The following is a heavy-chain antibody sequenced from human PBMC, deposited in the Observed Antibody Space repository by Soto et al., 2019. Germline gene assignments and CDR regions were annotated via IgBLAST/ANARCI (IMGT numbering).Heavy chain of an antibody. CDR3: ARLAVGRAEYSSGWSQNIYFDY. V-gene: IGHV1-2*04. Sequence: ASVKVSCKASGYTFTGYYMHWVRQAPGQGLEWMGWINPNSGGTNYAQKFQGWVTMTRDTSISTAYMELSRLRSDDTAVYYCARLAVGRAEYSSGWSQNIYFDYWGQGTLVTVSS. J-gene: IGHJ4*02. CDR2: INPNSGGT. CDR1: GYTFTGYY. D-gene: IGHD6-19*01.